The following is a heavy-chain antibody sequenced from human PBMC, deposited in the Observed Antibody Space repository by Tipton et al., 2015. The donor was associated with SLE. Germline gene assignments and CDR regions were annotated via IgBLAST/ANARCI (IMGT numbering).Heavy chain of an antibody. CDR1: GFTVSKNY. J-gene: IGHJ6*02. Sequence: SLRLSCAASGFTVSKNYVNWVRQAPGKGLEWVSVIYSGGRTDYADSVKGRFTISRHNSMNTVYLEMTRLRAEDTAVYHCAKDVDSSGWDGMDVWGQGTTVTVSS. V-gene: IGHV3-53*04. CDR2: IYSGGRT. CDR3: AKDVDSSGWDGMDV. D-gene: IGHD6-25*01.